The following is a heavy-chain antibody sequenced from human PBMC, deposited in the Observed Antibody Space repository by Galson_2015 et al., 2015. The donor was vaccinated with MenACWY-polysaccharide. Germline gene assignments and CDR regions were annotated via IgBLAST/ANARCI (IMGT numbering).Heavy chain of an antibody. J-gene: IGHJ6*03. CDR1: GYDFTTYW. D-gene: IGHD3-9*01. V-gene: IGHV5-51*01. CDR2: IYPGDSDS. Sequence: QSGAEVKKPGEFLKISCKGSGYDFTTYWIAWVRQMPGKGLEWMGIIYPGDSDSTYSPSFQGQVTFSVDKSITTAYLQWASLKASDTAIYYCARLTGPYSYYFYYMDVWARGPRSPSP. CDR3: ARLTGPYSYYFYYMDV.